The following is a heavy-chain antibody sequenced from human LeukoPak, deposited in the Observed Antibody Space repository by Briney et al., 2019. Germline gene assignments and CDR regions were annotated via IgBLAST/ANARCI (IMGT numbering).Heavy chain of an antibody. Sequence: SETLSLPCTVSGGPISSYYGIWIRQPPGKGLEWMGYIYYSGRTIYNPSLKSRVTISVDTSKNQFSLKLSSVTAADTAMYYCARGHSSGWYRGAFDIWGQGTRLTVSS. CDR3: ARGHSSGWYRGAFDI. J-gene: IGHJ3*02. D-gene: IGHD6-19*01. CDR2: IYYSGRT. V-gene: IGHV4-59*01. CDR1: GGPISSYY.